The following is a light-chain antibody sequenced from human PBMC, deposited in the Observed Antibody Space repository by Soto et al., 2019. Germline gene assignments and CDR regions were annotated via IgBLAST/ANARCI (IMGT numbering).Light chain of an antibody. Sequence: DIVLTQSPATLSLSPGERVTLSCRASQSVGNYLAWLQQKPGQAPRLLIYGASNRATGTPGRFSGSGSGTDFTLTISSLAPEDFAVYYCQQRKIWPFTFGPGTRVDVK. CDR2: GAS. V-gene: IGKV3-11*01. J-gene: IGKJ3*01. CDR3: QQRKIWPFT. CDR1: QSVGNY.